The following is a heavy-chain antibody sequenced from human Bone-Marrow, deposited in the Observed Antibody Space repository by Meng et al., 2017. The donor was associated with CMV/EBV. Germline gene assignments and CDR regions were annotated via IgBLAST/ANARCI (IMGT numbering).Heavy chain of an antibody. CDR2: INPHSGGT. CDR3: ARDVGLGCSSTSCYSGGGWFDP. CDR1: YS. J-gene: IGHJ5*02. D-gene: IGHD2-2*01. V-gene: IGHV1-2*02. Sequence: YSLHWVRRAPGPWLEWLGWINPHSGGTSCAQKFQGRVTMTRDTSISTAYMELSRLRSDDTAVYYCARDVGLGCSSTSCYSGGGWFDPWGQGTLVTVSS.